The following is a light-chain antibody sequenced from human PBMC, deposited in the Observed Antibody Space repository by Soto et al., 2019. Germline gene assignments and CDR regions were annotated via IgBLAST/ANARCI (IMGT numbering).Light chain of an antibody. CDR3: QQSYSSPIT. V-gene: IGKV1-39*01. Sequence: DIQMTQSPSSLSASVGDRVTITCRASQSISSNLNWYQQKPGKAHKLLIYAASTLQSGVQSRFSGSKSGTDFTLTISSLQPEDFATYYCQQSYSSPITFGQGTRLEIK. CDR2: AAS. CDR1: QSISSN. J-gene: IGKJ5*01.